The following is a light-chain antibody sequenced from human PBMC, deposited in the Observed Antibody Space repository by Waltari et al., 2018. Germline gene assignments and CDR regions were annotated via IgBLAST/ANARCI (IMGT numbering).Light chain of an antibody. CDR1: GSDY. Sequence: SALTQPPPASGSPGPSVTIPCTGIGSDYVSWYQQHPDKAPKLIIYEVNKRPSGVPDRFSGSKSGNTASLTVSGLQAEDEADYYCCSHGTSEVFGGGTKLTVL. CDR2: EVN. CDR3: CSHGTSEV. J-gene: IGLJ3*02. V-gene: IGLV2-8*01.